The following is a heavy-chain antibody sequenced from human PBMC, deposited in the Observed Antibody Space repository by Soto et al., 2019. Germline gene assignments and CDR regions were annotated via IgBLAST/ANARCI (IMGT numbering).Heavy chain of an antibody. Sequence: QVQLVQSGAEVKKPGSSVKVSCKASGGTFSSYAISWVRQAPGQGLEWMGGIIPIFGTANYAQKFQGRVTITADESTNTAYMELSSLRSEDTAVYYCARTYYYDGSGLGNPTFDYWGQGTLVTVSS. CDR3: ARTYYYDGSGLGNPTFDY. J-gene: IGHJ4*02. CDR1: GGTFSSYA. V-gene: IGHV1-69*01. D-gene: IGHD3-22*01. CDR2: IIPIFGTA.